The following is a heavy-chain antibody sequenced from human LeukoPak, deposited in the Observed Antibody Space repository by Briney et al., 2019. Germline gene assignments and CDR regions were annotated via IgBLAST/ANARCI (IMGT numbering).Heavy chain of an antibody. V-gene: IGHV4-34*01. CDR2: INHSGST. CDR3: ARDPALRYYDSSGYVDY. J-gene: IGHJ4*02. Sequence: SETLSLTCAVYGGSFSGYYWSWIRQPPGKGLEWIGEINHSGSTNYNPSLKSRVTISVDTSENQFSLKLSSVTAEDTAVYYCARDPALRYYDSSGYVDYWGQGTLVTVSS. D-gene: IGHD3-22*01. CDR1: GGSFSGYY.